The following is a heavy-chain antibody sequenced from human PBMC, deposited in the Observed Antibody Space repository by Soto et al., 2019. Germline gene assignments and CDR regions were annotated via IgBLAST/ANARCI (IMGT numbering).Heavy chain of an antibody. J-gene: IGHJ4*02. Sequence: QVQLQESGPGLVKPSGTLSLTCAVSGVSIGSHDWWTGVRQPPGKGLEWIGESHQSGNTNYNSSLVSLVTISLDESKNHFSLQLSSVTVADTAVYYCATRDTGRVYWGQGTLVTVSS. D-gene: IGHD5-18*01. CDR2: SHQSGNT. CDR3: ATRDTGRVY. V-gene: IGHV4-4*02. CDR1: GVSIGSHDW.